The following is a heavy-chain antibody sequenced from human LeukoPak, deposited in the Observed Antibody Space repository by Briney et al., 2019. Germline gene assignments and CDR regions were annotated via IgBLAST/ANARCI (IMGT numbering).Heavy chain of an antibody. CDR1: GFTFSDYY. Sequence: GGSLRLSCAASGFTFSDYYMSWIRQAPGKGLEWVSYISSSGSTIYYADSVKGRFTISRDNAKNSLYLQMNSLRAEDTAVYYCARVSMKEIAARPAFDIWGQGTMVTVSS. CDR3: ARVSMKEIAARPAFDI. CDR2: ISSSGSTI. J-gene: IGHJ3*02. V-gene: IGHV3-11*01. D-gene: IGHD6-6*01.